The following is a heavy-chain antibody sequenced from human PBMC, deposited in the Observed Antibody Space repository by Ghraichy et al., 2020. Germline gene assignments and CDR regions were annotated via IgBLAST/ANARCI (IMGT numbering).Heavy chain of an antibody. CDR2: INGNSGDT. V-gene: IGHV3-23*01. J-gene: IGHJ3*01. CDR1: GFTFSSFA. CDR3: AKDPNGDYIGAFDF. D-gene: IGHD4-17*01. Sequence: ESLNISCAASGFTFSSFALTWVRQAPRKGLEWVSAINGNSGDTRYADSVKGRFTISRDNSKNTLYLQMNNLRAEDTAVYYCAKDPNGDYIGAFDFWGQGTMVTVSS.